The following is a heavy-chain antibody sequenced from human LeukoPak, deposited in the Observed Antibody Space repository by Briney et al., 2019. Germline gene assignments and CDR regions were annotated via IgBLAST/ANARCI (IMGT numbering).Heavy chain of an antibody. CDR2: IDPDSGGT. J-gene: IGHJ4*02. CDR3: ARDRTLLAQIVRGSSLAH. D-gene: IGHD3-10*02. V-gene: IGHV1-2*02. Sequence: GASVKVSCKASGYTFSGFYLHWVRQAPGQGLEWMGWIDPDSGGTTYGQKFQGRVTFTRDTSTSTVYMDVTRLTSDDTAVYYCARDRTLLAQIVRGSSLAHWGQGTLVTVSS. CDR1: GYTFSGFY.